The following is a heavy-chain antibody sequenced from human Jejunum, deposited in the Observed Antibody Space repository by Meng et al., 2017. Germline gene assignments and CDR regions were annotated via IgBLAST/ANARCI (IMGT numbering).Heavy chain of an antibody. D-gene: IGHD3-16*01. Sequence: QGSVPGSVKPSGSLALTRKFCCSASSITSWLEWLCQPPGKGLEWVGDVYHSGRSNFIPSLKSRVSVSLDEDKNQFSLTLNSVTVADTAVYFCSRGVGVIRFGFDYWGQGILVTVSS. V-gene: IGHV4-4*02. CDR2: VYHSGRS. CDR1: CSASSITSW. CDR3: SRGVGVIRFGFDY. J-gene: IGHJ4*02.